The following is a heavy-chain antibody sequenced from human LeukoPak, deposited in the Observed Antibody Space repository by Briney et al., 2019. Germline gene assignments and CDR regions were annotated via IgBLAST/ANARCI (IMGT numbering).Heavy chain of an antibody. CDR2: ISGSGGST. CDR1: GFTFSSYG. V-gene: IGHV3-23*01. Sequence: GGSLRLSCAASGFTFSSYGMHWVRQAPGKGLEWVSAISGSGGSTYYADSVKGRFTISRDNSKNTLYLQMNSLRAEDTAVYYCAKQDYDFWSGYYYWGQGTLVTVSS. CDR3: AKQDYDFWSGYYY. J-gene: IGHJ4*02. D-gene: IGHD3-3*01.